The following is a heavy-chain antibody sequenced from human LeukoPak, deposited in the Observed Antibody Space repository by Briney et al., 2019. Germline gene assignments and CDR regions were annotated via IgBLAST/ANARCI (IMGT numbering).Heavy chain of an antibody. CDR1: GITLSNYG. Sequence: GGSLRLSCAVSGITLSNYGMSWVRQAPGKGLEWVAGISDSGGSTKYADSVKGRFTISRDNPKNTLYLQMNSLRVEDTAVYFCAKRGVVIRVILVGFHKEAYYFDSWGQGALVNVSS. J-gene: IGHJ4*02. CDR3: AKRGVVIRVILVGFHKEAYYFDS. CDR2: ISDSGGST. D-gene: IGHD3-22*01. V-gene: IGHV3-23*01.